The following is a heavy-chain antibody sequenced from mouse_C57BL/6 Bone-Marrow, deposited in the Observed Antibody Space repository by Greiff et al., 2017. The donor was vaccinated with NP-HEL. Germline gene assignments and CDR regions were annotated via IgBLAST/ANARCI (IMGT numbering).Heavy chain of an antibody. J-gene: IGHJ4*01. CDR1: GFTFNTYA. V-gene: IGHV10-3*01. D-gene: IGHD1-1*01. CDR2: LRSKSSNYAT. CDR3: VRTYYYGSSPYYAMDY. Sequence: EVQLVESGGGLVQPKGSLKLSCAASGFTFNTYAMHWVRQAPGKGLEWVARLRSKSSNYATYYADSVKDRFTISRDDSQSMLYLQMNNLKTEDTAMYYCVRTYYYGSSPYYAMDYWGQGTSVTVSS.